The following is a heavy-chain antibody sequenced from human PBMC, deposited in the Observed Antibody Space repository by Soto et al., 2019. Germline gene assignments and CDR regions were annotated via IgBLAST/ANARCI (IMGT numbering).Heavy chain of an antibody. Sequence: SEPLSLTCPVSGGSISSYYWGWIRQPPGKGLEWIGYIYYSGSTNYNPSLKSRVTISVDTSKNQFSLSLTSVTAADTAVYYCARSRYSGYSSGHYLDYWGQGRLVTVSS. CDR1: GGSISSYY. V-gene: IGHV4-59*08. D-gene: IGHD5-12*01. CDR2: IYYSGST. J-gene: IGHJ4*02. CDR3: ARSRYSGYSSGHYLDY.